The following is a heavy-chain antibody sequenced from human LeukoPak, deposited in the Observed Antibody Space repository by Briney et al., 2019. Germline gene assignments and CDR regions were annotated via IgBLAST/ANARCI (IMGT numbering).Heavy chain of an antibody. Sequence: SETLSLTCAVYGGSFSGYYWSWIRQPPGKGLEWIGEINHSGSTNYNPSLKSRVTISVDTSKNQFSLKLSSVTAADTAVYYCARHKVLGSDYYYDSSGYPFDYWGQGTLVTVSS. CDR3: ARHKVLGSDYYYDSSGYPFDY. D-gene: IGHD3-22*01. CDR1: GGSFSGYY. J-gene: IGHJ4*02. V-gene: IGHV4-34*01. CDR2: INHSGST.